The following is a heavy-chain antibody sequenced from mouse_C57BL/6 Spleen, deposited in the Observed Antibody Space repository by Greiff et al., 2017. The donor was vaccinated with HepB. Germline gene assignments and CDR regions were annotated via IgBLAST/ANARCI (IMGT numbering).Heavy chain of an antibody. Sequence: QVQLQQSGAELVKPGASVKISCKASGYAFSSYWMNWVKQRPGKGLEWIGQIYPGDGDTNYNGKFKGKATLTADKSSSAAYMQLSSLTSEDSAVYNCARHYYDYDGWFAYWGQGTLVTVSA. CDR2: IYPGDGDT. J-gene: IGHJ3*01. CDR1: GYAFSSYW. CDR3: ARHYYDYDGWFAY. D-gene: IGHD2-4*01. V-gene: IGHV1-80*01.